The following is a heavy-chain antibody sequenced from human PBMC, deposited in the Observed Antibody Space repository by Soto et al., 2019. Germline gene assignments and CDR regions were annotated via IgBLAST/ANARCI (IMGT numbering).Heavy chain of an antibody. CDR3: AVHLGQNYYTMDV. V-gene: IGHV3-30-3*02. Sequence: SGFTFSGFAMHWVRQAPGKGLEWLAVISYDDTKEYYADSVKGRFTISRDNSRNTLYLQMSRLGAEDTAMYHCAVHLGQNYYTMDVWGQGTTVTVSS. CDR1: GFTFSGFA. CDR2: ISYDDTKE. J-gene: IGHJ6*02.